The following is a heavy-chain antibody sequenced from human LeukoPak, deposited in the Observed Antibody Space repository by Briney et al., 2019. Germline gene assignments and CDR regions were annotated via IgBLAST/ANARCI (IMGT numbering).Heavy chain of an antibody. CDR2: ISGSGGST. J-gene: IGHJ3*02. D-gene: IGHD6-6*01. CDR1: GFTFSTYG. Sequence: GGSLRLSCAASGFTFSTYGMSWVRQAPGRGLEWVSAISGSGGSTYYADSVKGRFTISRDNAKNSLYLQMNSLRAEDTAVYYCARSSIAARLYAFDIWGQGTMVTVSS. CDR3: ARSSIAARLYAFDI. V-gene: IGHV3-23*01.